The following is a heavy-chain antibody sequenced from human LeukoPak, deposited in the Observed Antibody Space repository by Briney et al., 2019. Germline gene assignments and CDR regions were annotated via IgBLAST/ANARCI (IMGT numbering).Heavy chain of an antibody. J-gene: IGHJ4*02. CDR2: IYHSGST. V-gene: IGHV4-4*02. CDR3: ASRAPRDNFNRYLPIDY. CDR1: GASISNSNW. D-gene: IGHD1-20*01. Sequence: SETLSLTCAVAGASISNSNWWTWVRQPPGEGLEWIGEIYHSGSTNYKPSLKSRATISVDKSKNQFSLKLSSVTAADTAVYYCASRAPRDNFNRYLPIDYWGQGTLVTVSS.